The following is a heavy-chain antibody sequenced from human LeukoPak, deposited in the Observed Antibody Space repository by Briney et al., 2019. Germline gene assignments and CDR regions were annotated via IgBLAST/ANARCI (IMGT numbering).Heavy chain of an antibody. CDR2: IIPIFGTA. J-gene: IGHJ2*01. V-gene: IGHV1-69*13. CDR1: GSTLTSYA. CDR3: ARDLRVVSSGYFDL. Sequence: GASVKVSCKASGSTLTSYAISWVRQAPGQGLEWMGGIIPIFGTANYAQKFQGRVTITADASTSTAYMELSSLRSEDTAVYYCARDLRVVSSGYFDLWGRGTLVTVSS. D-gene: IGHD5/OR15-5a*01.